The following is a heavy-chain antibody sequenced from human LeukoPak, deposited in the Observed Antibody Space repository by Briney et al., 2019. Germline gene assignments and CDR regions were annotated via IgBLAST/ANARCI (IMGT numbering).Heavy chain of an antibody. Sequence: PSETLSLTCAVYGGSFSGYYWSWIRQPPGKGLEWNGEINHSGSSNYNPSLKSRVTISVDTSKNQFSLKLSSVTAADTAVYYCASGSSSWYWGQGTLVTVSS. CDR2: INHSGSS. V-gene: IGHV4-34*01. CDR1: GGSFSGYY. J-gene: IGHJ4*02. CDR3: ASGSSSWY. D-gene: IGHD6-13*01.